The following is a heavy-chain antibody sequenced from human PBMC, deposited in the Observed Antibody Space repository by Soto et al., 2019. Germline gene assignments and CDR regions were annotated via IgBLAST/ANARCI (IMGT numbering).Heavy chain of an antibody. CDR3: ARGTFDSSGDYFAGWFGP. D-gene: IGHD3-22*01. V-gene: IGHV1-2*02. J-gene: IGHJ5*02. CDR2: IIPNNGGT. Sequence: QVQLVQSGAEVKKPGSSVKVSCKASGYTFTGYYMHWVRQAPGQGLEWMGWIIPNNGGTKYAQKFQDRVTMTGDTSISTAYMELSRLRSDDTAVYYCARGTFDSSGDYFAGWFGPWGQGTLVTVSS. CDR1: GYTFTGYY.